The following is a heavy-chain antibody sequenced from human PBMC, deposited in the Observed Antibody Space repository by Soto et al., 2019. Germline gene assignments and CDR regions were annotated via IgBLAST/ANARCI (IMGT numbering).Heavy chain of an antibody. Sequence: AGSLSLSFEAPGFTFSTYDMHWVFQATLKVLEWVSAIGTIRDTYYLDSLTGRFTISRENAKNSVHLQMNSLRAGDTAVYYCARRRSNHYESSPPPKYDPWARGTLVGATS. V-gene: IGHV3-13*01. D-gene: IGHD3-16*01. J-gene: IGHJ5*02. CDR1: GFTFSTYD. CDR2: IGTIRDT. CDR3: ARRRSNHYESSPPPKYDP.